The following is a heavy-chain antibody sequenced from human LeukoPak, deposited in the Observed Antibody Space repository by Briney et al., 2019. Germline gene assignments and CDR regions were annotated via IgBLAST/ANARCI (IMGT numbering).Heavy chain of an antibody. V-gene: IGHV5-51*01. J-gene: IGHJ4*02. D-gene: IGHD6-13*01. CDR1: GYSFITYW. Sequence: GESLKISCKGSGYSFITYWIGWVRQMPGKGLEWMGIIYPGDSDTRYSPSFQGQVTISADKSISTAYLQWSSLKASDTAMCYCARHRLAWTPDGSTWYYFDYWGQGTLVTVSS. CDR2: IYPGDSDT. CDR3: ARHRLAWTPDGSTWYYFDY.